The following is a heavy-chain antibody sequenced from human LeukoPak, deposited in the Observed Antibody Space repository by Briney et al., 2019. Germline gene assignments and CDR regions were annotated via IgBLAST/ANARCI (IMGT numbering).Heavy chain of an antibody. V-gene: IGHV3-21*01. J-gene: IGHJ4*02. Sequence: PGGSLRLSCAASGFTFSSYSMNWVRQAPGKGLEWVSSISSSSSYIYYADSVKGRFTISRDNAKNSLYLQMNSLRAEDTAVYYCARDSHPLRITIFGVVTIWGQGTLVTVSS. CDR1: GFTFSSYS. CDR3: ARDSHPLRITIFGVVTI. CDR2: ISSSSSYI. D-gene: IGHD3-3*01.